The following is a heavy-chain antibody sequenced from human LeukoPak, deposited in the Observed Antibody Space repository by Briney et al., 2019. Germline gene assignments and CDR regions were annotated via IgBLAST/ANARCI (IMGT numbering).Heavy chain of an antibody. J-gene: IGHJ4*02. CDR1: GFIFSDYY. Sequence: PGGSLRLSCAASGFIFSDYYMSWIRQAPGKGLEWVSYISSGGSSIYYADSVKGRFTISRDNAKNSLYLQMNSLRVEDTAVYYCAREPYYDSSGYCLDYWGQGTLVTVSS. CDR3: AREPYYDSSGYCLDY. D-gene: IGHD3-22*01. V-gene: IGHV3-11*01. CDR2: ISSGGSSI.